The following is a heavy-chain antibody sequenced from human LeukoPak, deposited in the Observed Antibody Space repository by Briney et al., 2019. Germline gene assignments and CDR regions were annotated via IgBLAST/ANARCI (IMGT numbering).Heavy chain of an antibody. J-gene: IGHJ4*02. CDR1: GFTFSSYW. CDR2: IKQDGSAK. CDR3: ARGRGSLDY. Sequence: GGSLRLPCAASGFTFSSYWMTWVRQAPGKGLEWVANIKQDGSAKSTLDSVKGRFTISRDNAKNSLYLQMNSLRAEDTAIYYCARGRGSLDYWGQGALVTVSS. V-gene: IGHV3-7*04. D-gene: IGHD6-25*01.